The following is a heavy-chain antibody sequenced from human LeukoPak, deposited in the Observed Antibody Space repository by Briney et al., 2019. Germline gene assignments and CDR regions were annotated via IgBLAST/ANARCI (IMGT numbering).Heavy chain of an antibody. J-gene: IGHJ4*02. CDR2: ITKSGDSA. D-gene: IGHD6-19*01. V-gene: IGHV3-23*01. CDR1: GFTFSTYA. Sequence: GGSLRLSCAVSGFTFSTYAMSWVRQVPGKGLEWVSTITKSGDSAYYADSVKGRFTISRDNSQDTLYLEMNSLRAEDTAVYYCARGLYSSGLDYWGQGTLVTVSS. CDR3: ARGLYSSGLDY.